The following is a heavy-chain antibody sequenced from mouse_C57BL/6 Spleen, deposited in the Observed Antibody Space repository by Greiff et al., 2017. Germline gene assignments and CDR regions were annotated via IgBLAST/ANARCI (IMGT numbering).Heavy chain of an antibody. J-gene: IGHJ3*01. CDR2: INPNYGTT. CDR1: GYSFTDYN. D-gene: IGHD1-1*02. Sequence: VHVKQSGPELVKPGASVKISCKASGYSFTDYNMNWVKQSNGKSLEWIGVINPNYGTTSYNQKFKGKATLTADQSSSTAYKQLNSLTYEDSAVYYCSSGAGSPAWFAYWGQGTLVTVSA. V-gene: IGHV1-39*01. CDR3: SSGAGSPAWFAY.